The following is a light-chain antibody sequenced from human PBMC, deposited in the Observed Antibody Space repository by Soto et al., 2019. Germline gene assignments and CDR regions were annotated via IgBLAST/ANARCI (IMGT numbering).Light chain of an antibody. CDR1: SSKIGAGYD. CDR3: QSYDSSRVV. Sequence: QSVLTQPPSVSGAPGQRVTISCTGSSSKIGAGYDVHWYQQLPGTAPKLLIYGNSNRPSGVPDRFSGSKSGTSASLAITGLQAEDEADYYCQSYDSSRVVFGGGTKLTVL. J-gene: IGLJ2*01. CDR2: GNS. V-gene: IGLV1-40*01.